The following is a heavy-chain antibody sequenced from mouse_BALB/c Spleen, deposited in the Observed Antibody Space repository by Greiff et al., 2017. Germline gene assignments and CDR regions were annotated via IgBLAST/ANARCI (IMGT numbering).Heavy chain of an antibody. J-gene: IGHJ2*01. CDR1: GFTFSSFG. D-gene: IGHD2-14*01. Sequence: EVKVVESGGGLVQPGGSRKLSCAASGFTFSSFGMHWVRQAPEKGLEWVAYISSGSSTIYYADTVKGRFTISRDNPKNTLFLQMTSLRSEDTAMYYCAREGYYYFDYWGQGTTLTVSS. V-gene: IGHV5-17*02. CDR3: AREGYYYFDY. CDR2: ISSGSSTI.